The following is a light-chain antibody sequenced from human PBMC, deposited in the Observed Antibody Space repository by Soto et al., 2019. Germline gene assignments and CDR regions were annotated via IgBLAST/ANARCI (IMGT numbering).Light chain of an antibody. CDR2: EVS. CDR1: SSDVGGYNY. J-gene: IGLJ2*01. Sequence: QSALNQPASVSGSPGQSITISCTGTSSDVGGYNYVSWYQQHPGKAPKLMIYEVSNRPSGVSNRFSVSKSVNTASLTISWLQAEDAADYYCSSYTSSSSVVFGGGTKLTVL. V-gene: IGLV2-14*01. CDR3: SSYTSSSSVV.